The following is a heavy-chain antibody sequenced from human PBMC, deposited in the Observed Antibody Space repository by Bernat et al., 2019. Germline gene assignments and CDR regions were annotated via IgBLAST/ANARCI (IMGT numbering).Heavy chain of an antibody. V-gene: IGHV1-46*01. CDR1: GYTFTSYY. CDR3: ARGGGWVEYSNAMWDD. CDR2: INPSGGST. D-gene: IGHD6-6*01. Sequence: QVQLVQSGAEVKKPGASVKVSCKASGYTFTSYYMHWVRQAPGQGLEWMGIINPSGGSTSYAQKFQGRVTMTRDTSTSTVYMELSSLRSEDTAVYYCARGGGWVEYSNAMWDDWGQGTLVTVSS. J-gene: IGHJ4*02.